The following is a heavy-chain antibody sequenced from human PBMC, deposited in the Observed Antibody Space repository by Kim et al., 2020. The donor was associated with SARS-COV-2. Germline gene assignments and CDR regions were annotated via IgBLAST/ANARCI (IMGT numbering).Heavy chain of an antibody. D-gene: IGHD6-19*01. CDR2: IIPIFGTA. Sequence: SVKVSCKASGGTFSSYAISWVRQAPGQGLEWMGGIIPIFGTANYAQKFQGRVTITADESTSTAYMELSSLRSEDTAVYYCASSYSSGWSSDYWGQGTLVTVSS. V-gene: IGHV1-69*13. CDR1: GGTFSSYA. CDR3: ASSYSSGWSSDY. J-gene: IGHJ4*02.